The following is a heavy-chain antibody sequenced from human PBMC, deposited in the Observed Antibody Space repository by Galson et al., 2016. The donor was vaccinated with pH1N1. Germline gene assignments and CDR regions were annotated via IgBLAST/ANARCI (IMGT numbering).Heavy chain of an antibody. Sequence: SLRLSCAASGFTFDDYAMHWVRQGPGKGLEWVSGISWNSGSRGYADSVKGRFTISRDNAKNYLYLQMNSLRAEETAFYYCAKENGIEAAGKVGDYFDYWGQGILVTVSS. CDR2: ISWNSGSR. V-gene: IGHV3-9*01. J-gene: IGHJ4*02. CDR1: GFTFDDYA. D-gene: IGHD6-13*01. CDR3: AKENGIEAAGKVGDYFDY.